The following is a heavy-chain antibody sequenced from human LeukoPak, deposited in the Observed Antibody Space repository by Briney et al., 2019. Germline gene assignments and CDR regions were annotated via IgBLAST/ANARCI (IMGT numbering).Heavy chain of an antibody. CDR3: ARTRNGDGDY. CDR2: IKHDESEK. V-gene: IGHV3-7*01. D-gene: IGHD4-17*01. CDR1: GFTFSRYW. Sequence: PGGSLRLSCAAFGFTFSRYWMSWVRQAPGKGLEWVANIKHDESEKYYVDSVKGRFTISRDNAKSSLYLQMNSLRVEDSAVYYCARTRNGDGDYWGQGTLVTVSS. J-gene: IGHJ4*02.